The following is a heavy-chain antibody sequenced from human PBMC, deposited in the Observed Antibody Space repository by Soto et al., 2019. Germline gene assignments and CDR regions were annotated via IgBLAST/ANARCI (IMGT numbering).Heavy chain of an antibody. J-gene: IGHJ5*02. CDR2: IKQDGSEK. CDR1: GFTFSSYW. CDR3: ARDRGIVARADWFDP. V-gene: IGHV3-7*01. Sequence: EVQLVESGGGLVQPGGSLRLSCAASGFTFSSYWMSWVRQAPGKGLEWVANIKQDGSEKYYVDSVKGRFTISRDNAKHSLYLQMNSLRAEDTAVSYCARDRGIVARADWFDPWGQGTLVTVSS. D-gene: IGHD5-12*01.